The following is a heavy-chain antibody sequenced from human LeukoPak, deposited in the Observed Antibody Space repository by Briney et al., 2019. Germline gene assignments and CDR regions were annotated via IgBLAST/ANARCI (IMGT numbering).Heavy chain of an antibody. CDR1: GFTFSTYW. CDR2: IDSDGSTT. J-gene: IGHJ3*02. CDR3: VRDFKTSFEM. Sequence: PGGSLRLSCAASGFTFSTYWMHWVRQGPGEGPVWASRIDSDGSTTSYADSVKGRFTISRDNAKNTLNLQMNNLRAEDTALYYCVRDFKTSFEMWGQGTMVTVSS. V-gene: IGHV3-74*01.